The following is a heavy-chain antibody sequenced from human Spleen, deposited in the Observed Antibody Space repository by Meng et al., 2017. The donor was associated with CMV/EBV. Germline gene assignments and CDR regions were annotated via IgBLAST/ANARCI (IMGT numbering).Heavy chain of an antibody. D-gene: IGHD2-2*01. CDR1: GFTFSAFS. CDR3: ASLSSTDAFDI. CDR2: IDTTGGHI. J-gene: IGHJ3*02. Sequence: GESLKISCAASGFTFSAFSMNWVRQAPGKGLEWVASIDTTGGHIYYADSMKGRFTISRDNAKNSLYLQMNSLRAEDTAVYYCASLSSTDAFDIWGQGTMVTVSS. V-gene: IGHV3-21*01.